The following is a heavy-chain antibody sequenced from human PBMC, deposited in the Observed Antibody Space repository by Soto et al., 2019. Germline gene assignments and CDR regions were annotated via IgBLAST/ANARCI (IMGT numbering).Heavy chain of an antibody. D-gene: IGHD5-18*01. Sequence: GESLKISCKGSGYSFTSYWIGWVRQMPGKGLEWMGIIYPGDSDTRYSPPFQGQVTISADKSISTAYRQWSSLKASDAAMYYCARHHIQHGDSGLDYWGKGTLVTVSS. J-gene: IGHJ4*02. V-gene: IGHV5-51*01. CDR3: ARHHIQHGDSGLDY. CDR1: GYSFTSYW. CDR2: IYPGDSDT.